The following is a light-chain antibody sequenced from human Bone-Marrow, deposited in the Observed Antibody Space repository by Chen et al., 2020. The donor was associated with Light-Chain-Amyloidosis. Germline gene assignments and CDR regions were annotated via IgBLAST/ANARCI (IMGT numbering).Light chain of an antibody. Sequence: QSALTQAASVSGSPGQSTTTSCTGTSSDIGDYHLVSWYQHHPGKAPQLLIYEVTKRPSGVSNRFSGSKSGNTASLTISGLQAEDEADYYCCSYVGGYSFVFGTGTRVTVL. CDR3: CSYVGGYSFV. J-gene: IGLJ1*01. CDR1: SSDIGDYHL. V-gene: IGLV2-23*02. CDR2: EVT.